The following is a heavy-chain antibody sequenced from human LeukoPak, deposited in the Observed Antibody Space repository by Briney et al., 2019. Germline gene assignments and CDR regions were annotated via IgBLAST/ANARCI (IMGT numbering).Heavy chain of an antibody. CDR3: ARSFGGVISYFDY. CDR1: GYTFSSYS. D-gene: IGHD3-16*02. Sequence: GGSLRLSCAASGYTFSSYSMTWVRQAPGKGLEWVSSISSSGSFIYYADSVKGRFTISRDNAKNSLYLQMSSLRADDTAIYYCARSFGGVISYFDYWGQGTLVTVSS. J-gene: IGHJ4*02. V-gene: IGHV3-21*01. CDR2: ISSSGSFI.